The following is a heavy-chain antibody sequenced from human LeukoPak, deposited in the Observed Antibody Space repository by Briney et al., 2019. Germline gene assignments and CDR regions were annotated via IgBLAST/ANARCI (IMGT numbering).Heavy chain of an antibody. Sequence: PGGPLRLSRAASGLTFSSYWTIGVRQAPGRGREGVANIKQDGSDKYYADSVKGRFTISRDNAKNSLYLQMNSLRVEDTATYYCASLRTTVPHAGDPYGFWGQGTMVTVSS. CDR1: GLTFSSYW. V-gene: IGHV3-7*01. D-gene: IGHD3-10*01. CDR3: ASLRTTVPHAGDPYGF. J-gene: IGHJ3*01. CDR2: IKQDGSDK.